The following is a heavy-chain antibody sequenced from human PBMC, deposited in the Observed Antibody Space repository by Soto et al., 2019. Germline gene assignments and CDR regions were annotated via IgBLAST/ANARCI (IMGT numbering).Heavy chain of an antibody. J-gene: IGHJ3*02. D-gene: IGHD5-12*01. CDR1: GYTFTSYY. Sequence: ASVKVSCKASGYTFTSYYMHWVRQAPGQGLEWMGIINPSGGSTSYAHKFQGRVTMTRDTSTSTVYMELSSLRSEDTAVYYCARVNRGGYDTNDAFDIWGQGTMVTVSS. V-gene: IGHV1-46*03. CDR2: INPSGGST. CDR3: ARVNRGGYDTNDAFDI.